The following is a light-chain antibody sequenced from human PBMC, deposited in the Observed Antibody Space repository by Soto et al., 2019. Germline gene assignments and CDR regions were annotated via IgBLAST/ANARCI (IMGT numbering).Light chain of an antibody. Sequence: DIQMTHSPSSLFASVVDRVTITFRATQDINIYLNWYQQKPGKAPNLLIYDASNLEIGVPSRFSGSGSGTHFTFTISSLQTEDIGTYYCQKYDILPITCGRGTRRELK. V-gene: IGKV1-33*01. CDR3: QKYDILPIT. CDR1: QDINIY. CDR2: DAS. J-gene: IGKJ5*01.